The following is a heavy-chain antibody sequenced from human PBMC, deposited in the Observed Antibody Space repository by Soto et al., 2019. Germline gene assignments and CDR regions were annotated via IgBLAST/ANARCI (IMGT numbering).Heavy chain of an antibody. V-gene: IGHV1-18*01. J-gene: IGHJ6*02. Sequence: QVQLVQSGAEVKKPGASVKVSCKASGYTFTSYGISWVRQAPGQGLEWMGWISAYNGNTNYAQKLKGRVTTTTDTSTSTAYTELRGLRSDDTAAYYCARDLRSELPHNVWGQGTTVTVSS. CDR1: GYTFTSYG. CDR3: ARDLRSELPHNV. CDR2: ISAYNGNT. D-gene: IGHD1-26*01.